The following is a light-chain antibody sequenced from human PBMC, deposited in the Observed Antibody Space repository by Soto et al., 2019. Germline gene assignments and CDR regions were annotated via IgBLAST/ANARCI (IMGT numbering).Light chain of an antibody. J-gene: IGKJ5*01. Sequence: PLTPSPSSLSASVGDRVTITCRASQGISSYLAWYQQKPGKAPKLLIYAASTLQRGVPSRFSGSGSGTDFTLTISSLLPEDFATYYCQQLNSYPLTFGQGTRLEIK. CDR2: AAS. V-gene: IGKV1-9*01. CDR3: QQLNSYPLT. CDR1: QGISSY.